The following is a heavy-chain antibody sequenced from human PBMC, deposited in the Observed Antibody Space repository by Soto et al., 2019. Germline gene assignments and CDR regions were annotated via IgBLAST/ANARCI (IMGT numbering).Heavy chain of an antibody. CDR1: GGSISSTSFY. D-gene: IGHD3-22*01. V-gene: IGHV4-39*07. J-gene: IGHJ4*02. CDR2: FYHSGST. Sequence: SETLSLTCTVSGGSISSTSFYWGWIRQPPGKGLEWIGSFYHSGSTYYNPSLKSRVTISVDRSKNQFSLKLSSVTAADTAVYYCARGGVDYYDSSGYYFSPYYFDYWGQGPLVTVSS. CDR3: ARGGVDYYDSSGYYFSPYYFDY.